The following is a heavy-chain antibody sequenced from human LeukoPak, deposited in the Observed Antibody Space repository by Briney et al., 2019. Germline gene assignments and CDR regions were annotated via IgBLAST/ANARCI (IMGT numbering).Heavy chain of an antibody. V-gene: IGHV4-38-2*01. J-gene: IGHJ3*02. CDR3: ARHNYYDSSENAFDI. CDR2: IYHGGST. D-gene: IGHD3-22*01. CDR1: GYSISSGYY. Sequence: PSETLSLTCAVSGYSISSGYYWGWIRQPPGKGLEWIGSIYHGGSTYYNPSLKSRVTISVDTSKNQFSLKLSSVTAADTAVYYCARHNYYDSSENAFDIWGQGTMVTVSS.